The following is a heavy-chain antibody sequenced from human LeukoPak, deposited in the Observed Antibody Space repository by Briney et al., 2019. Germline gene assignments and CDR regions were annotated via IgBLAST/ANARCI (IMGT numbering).Heavy chain of an antibody. CDR1: GSRFTSYW. D-gene: IGHD2-2*01. J-gene: IGHJ4*02. CDR3: ARQGYCSSTSCTDKYYFDY. Sequence: GASLKISSKGSGSRFTSYWIGWVRRLPGKGLEWMGVIYPGDSDTRYSPSFQGQVTISADKSISTASLQWSSLQASDTAMYYFARQGYCSSTSCTDKYYFDYWGQGTLVTVSS. V-gene: IGHV5-51*01. CDR2: IYPGDSDT.